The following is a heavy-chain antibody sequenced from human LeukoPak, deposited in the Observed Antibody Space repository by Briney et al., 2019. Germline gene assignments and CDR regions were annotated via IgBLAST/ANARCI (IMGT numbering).Heavy chain of an antibody. CDR2: INHSGCST. CDR1: RYTFTSYY. CDR3: ARGDILAGYKVSDY. D-gene: IGHD3-9*01. V-gene: IGHV1-46*01. J-gene: IGHJ4*02. Sequence: ASLKVSCKASRYTFTSYYMHGVRQTPGQGLEWMERINHSGCSTSYAQKVEGRVTITKDRSTSTVYMELSSLRSEDTAVYYCARGDILAGYKVSDYWGQGTLVTVSS.